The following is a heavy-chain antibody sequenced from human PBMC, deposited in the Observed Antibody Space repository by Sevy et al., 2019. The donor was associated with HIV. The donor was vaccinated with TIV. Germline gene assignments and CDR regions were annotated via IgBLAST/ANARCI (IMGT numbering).Heavy chain of an antibody. CDR3: AGGFYCVSGGYRLSSDAFDI. Sequence: GGSLRLSCAASGFTFSSYSMNWVRQAPGKGLEWVSYISSSSSTIYYADSVKGRFTISRDNAKNSLYLQMNSLRDEDTAVDYCAGGFYCVSGGYRLSSDAFDIWGQGTMVTVSS. J-gene: IGHJ3*02. CDR2: ISSSSSTI. CDR1: GFTFSSYS. D-gene: IGHD3-22*01. V-gene: IGHV3-48*02.